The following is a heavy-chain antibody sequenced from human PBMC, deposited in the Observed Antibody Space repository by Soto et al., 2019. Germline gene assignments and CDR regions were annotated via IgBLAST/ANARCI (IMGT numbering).Heavy chain of an antibody. CDR2: ISSSSSYI. Sequence: EVQLVESGGGLVKPGGSLRLSCAASGFTFSSYSMNWVRQAPGKGLEWVSSISSSSSYIYYADSVKGRFTISRDNAKNSLYLQMNSLRAEDTAVYYCARDILTGYYMDVWGKGTTVTVSS. CDR1: GFTFSSYS. V-gene: IGHV3-21*01. D-gene: IGHD3-9*01. J-gene: IGHJ6*03. CDR3: ARDILTGYYMDV.